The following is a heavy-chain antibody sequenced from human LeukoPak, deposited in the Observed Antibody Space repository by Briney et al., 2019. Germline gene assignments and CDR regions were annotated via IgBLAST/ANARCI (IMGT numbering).Heavy chain of an antibody. CDR2: IYYSGST. V-gene: IGHV4-39*07. Sequence: SPTLSLTCTVSGGSISSSSYYWGWVRQPPGKGLGWIGSIYYSGSTYYNPSLKSRITISVDTSKNQFSLKLSSVTAADTAVYYCAGYDYYDSPGNAFDIWGQGTMVTVSS. CDR1: GGSISSSSYY. CDR3: AGYDYYDSPGNAFDI. J-gene: IGHJ3*02. D-gene: IGHD3-22*01.